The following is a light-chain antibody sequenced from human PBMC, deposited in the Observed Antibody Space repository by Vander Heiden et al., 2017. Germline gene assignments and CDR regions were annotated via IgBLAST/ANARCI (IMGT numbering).Light chain of an antibody. V-gene: IGKV3-15*01. J-gene: IGKJ4*01. Sequence: EIVMTQSPATLSVSPGERATLSCRASQIVSSNLAWYQQKPGLAPRLLIYGASTRATGIPARFSGSGYGKEFTLTISSLQSEDFAVYYCQQYINWPPLTFGGGTKVEIK. CDR3: QQYINWPPLT. CDR2: GAS. CDR1: QIVSSN.